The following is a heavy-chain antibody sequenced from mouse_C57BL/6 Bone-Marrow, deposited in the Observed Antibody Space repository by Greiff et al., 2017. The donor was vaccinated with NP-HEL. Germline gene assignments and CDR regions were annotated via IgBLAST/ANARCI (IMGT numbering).Heavy chain of an antibody. CDR1: GYTFTSYW. J-gene: IGHJ4*01. D-gene: IGHD2-5*01. V-gene: IGHV1-69*01. CDR2: IDPSDSYT. Sequence: QVQLQQPGAELVMPGASVKLSCKASGYTFTSYWMHWVKQRPGQGLEWIGEIDPSDSYTNYNQKFKGKSTLTVDKSSSTAYMQLRCLTSEDSAVYYCARQGAYYSNGVYAMDYWGQGTSVTVSS. CDR3: ARQGAYYSNGVYAMDY.